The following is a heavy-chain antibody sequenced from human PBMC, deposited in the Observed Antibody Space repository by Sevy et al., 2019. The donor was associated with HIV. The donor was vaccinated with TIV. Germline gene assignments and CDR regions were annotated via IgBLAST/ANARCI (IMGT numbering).Heavy chain of an antibody. V-gene: IGHV4-59*08. Sequence: SETLSLTCTVSGGSITSLYWNWIRQPPGKGLDWIANIYYNGHINYNPSLKSRVTISLDTSKNQFSLRLSSVPAADTAMYYCAGENAWGRGYSWGQGTLVTVSS. J-gene: IGHJ4*02. CDR1: GGSITSLY. CDR3: AGENAWGRGYS. CDR2: IYYNGHI. D-gene: IGHD1-26*01.